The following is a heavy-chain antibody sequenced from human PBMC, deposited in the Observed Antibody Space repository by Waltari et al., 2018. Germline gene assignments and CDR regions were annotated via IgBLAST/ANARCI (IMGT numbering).Heavy chain of an antibody. J-gene: IGHJ4*02. CDR2: IYYSGST. CDR3: ARAQWLVSGYYFDY. Sequence: SWIRQPPGKGLEWIGYIYYSGSTNYNPSLKSRVTISVDTSKNQFSLKLSSVTAADTAVYYCARAQWLVSGYYFDYWGQGTLVTVSS. D-gene: IGHD6-19*01. V-gene: IGHV4-59*01.